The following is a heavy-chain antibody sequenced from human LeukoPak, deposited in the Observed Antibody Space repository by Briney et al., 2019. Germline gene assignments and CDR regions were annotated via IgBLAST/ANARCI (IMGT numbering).Heavy chain of an antibody. J-gene: IGHJ3*02. CDR1: GFTLSSYA. D-gene: IGHD5-12*01. CDR3: AREYVDIVATMGAFDI. V-gene: IGHV3-30*04. CDR2: ISYDGSNK. Sequence: PGGSLRLSCAASGFTLSSYAMHWVRQAPGKGLEWVAVISYDGSNKYYADSVKGRFTISRDNSKNTLYLQMNSLRAEDTAVYYCAREYVDIVATMGAFDIWGQGTMVTVSS.